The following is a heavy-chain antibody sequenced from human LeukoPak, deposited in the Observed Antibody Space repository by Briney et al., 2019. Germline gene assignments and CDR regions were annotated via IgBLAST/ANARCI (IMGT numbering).Heavy chain of an antibody. Sequence: ASVKVSCKASGYTFTSYGISWVRQAPGQGLEWMGWTSAYNGNTNYAQKLQGRVTMTTDTSTSTAYMELRSLRSDDTAVYYCARGKYCTNGVCYYFDYWGQGTLVTVSS. CDR3: ARGKYCTNGVCYYFDY. J-gene: IGHJ4*02. CDR1: GYTFTSYG. V-gene: IGHV1-18*01. CDR2: TSAYNGNT. D-gene: IGHD2-8*01.